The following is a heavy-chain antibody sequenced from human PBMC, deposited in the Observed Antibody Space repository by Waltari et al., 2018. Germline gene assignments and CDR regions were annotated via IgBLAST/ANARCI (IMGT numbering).Heavy chain of an antibody. CDR1: GGSISSYY. V-gene: IGHV4-59*01. J-gene: IGHJ6*03. Sequence: QVQLQESGPGLVKPSETLSLTCTVSGGSISSYYWSWIRQPPGKGLELIGYIYYSGSTNYNPSRKSRDTISVDTSKNQFSLKLSSVTAADTAVYYCARGQAVNYYYYYYMDVWGKGTTVTVSS. CDR3: ARGQAVNYYYYYYMDV. CDR2: IYYSGST. D-gene: IGHD2-15*01.